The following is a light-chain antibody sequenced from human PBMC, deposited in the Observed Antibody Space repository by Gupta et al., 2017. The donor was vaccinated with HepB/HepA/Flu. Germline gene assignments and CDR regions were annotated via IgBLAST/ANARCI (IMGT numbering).Light chain of an antibody. Sequence: DIVLTQSPATLSLSPGERATLSCSASQSVSSYLAWYQQKPGQAPRLLIYDASNRATGIPARFSGRGSGTDFTLTISSLEAEDVAVYYCQQRSNRHLTFGGGTKVEIK. CDR2: DAS. CDR1: QSVSSY. J-gene: IGKJ4*01. V-gene: IGKV3D-11*02. CDR3: QQRSNRHLT.